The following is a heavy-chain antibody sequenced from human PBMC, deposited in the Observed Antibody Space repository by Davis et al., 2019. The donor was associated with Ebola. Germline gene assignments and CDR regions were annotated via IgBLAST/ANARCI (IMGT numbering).Heavy chain of an antibody. CDR3: ARDRLSTGYGMDV. J-gene: IGHJ6*02. CDR1: GFTFSSYA. D-gene: IGHD4-17*01. CDR2: ISYDGSNK. Sequence: PGGSLRLSCAASGFTFSSYAMHWVRQAPGKGLEWVAVISYDGSNKYYADSVKGRFTISRDNSKNTLYLQMNSLRAEDTAVYYCARDRLSTGYGMDVWGQGTTVTVSS. V-gene: IGHV3-30-3*01.